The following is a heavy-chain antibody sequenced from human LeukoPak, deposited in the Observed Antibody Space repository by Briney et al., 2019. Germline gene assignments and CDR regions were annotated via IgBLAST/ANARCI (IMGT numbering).Heavy chain of an antibody. Sequence: GRSLRLSCAASGFTFSSYGMHWVRQAPGKGLEWVAVISYDGGNKYYADSVKGRFTISRDNSKNTLYLQMNSLRAEDTAVYYCAKDHVGDSSGWFAPWGQGTLVTVSS. CDR2: ISYDGGNK. V-gene: IGHV3-30*18. CDR1: GFTFSSYG. D-gene: IGHD6-19*01. J-gene: IGHJ5*02. CDR3: AKDHVGDSSGWFAP.